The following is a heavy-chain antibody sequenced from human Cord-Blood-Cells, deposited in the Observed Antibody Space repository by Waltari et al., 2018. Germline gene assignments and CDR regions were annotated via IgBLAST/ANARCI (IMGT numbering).Heavy chain of an antibody. CDR1: GFTFSSYG. D-gene: IGHD3-10*01. CDR3: AKEVVRGSYYDY. V-gene: IGHV3-30*18. Sequence: QVQLVESGGGVVQPGRSLRLSCAASGFTFSSYGMHWVRQAPGKGLEWVVVIWYDGSNKYYADSVKGRFTISRDNSKNTLYLQMNSLRAEDTAMYYCAKEVVRGSYYDYWGQGTLVTVSS. J-gene: IGHJ4*02. CDR2: IWYDGSNK.